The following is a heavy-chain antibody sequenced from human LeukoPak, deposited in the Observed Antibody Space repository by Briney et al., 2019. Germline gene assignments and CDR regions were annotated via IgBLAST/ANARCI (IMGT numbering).Heavy chain of an antibody. V-gene: IGHV3-20*04. CDR3: ARVNSDYYDSSGYYY. Sequence: GGSLRLSCAASGFTFDDCGMSWVRQAPGKGLEWVSGINWNGGSTGYADSVKGRFTISRDNAKNSLYLQMNNLRAEDTALYYCARVNSDYYDSSGYYYWGQRTLVTVSS. J-gene: IGHJ4*02. CDR2: INWNGGST. D-gene: IGHD3-22*01. CDR1: GFTFDDCG.